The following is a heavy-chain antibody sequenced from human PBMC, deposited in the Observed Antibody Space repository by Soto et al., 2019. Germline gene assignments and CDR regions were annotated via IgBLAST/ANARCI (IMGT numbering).Heavy chain of an antibody. CDR2: IYYSGST. CDR3: ARDAGGPYDH. J-gene: IGHJ4*01. D-gene: IGHD2-15*01. V-gene: IGHV4-59*01. CDR1: GAPITINY. Sequence: SETLSLTCTVSGAPITINYWSWIRQAPGKGLEWIGYIYYSGSTTYNPSLKSRVTMSADTSKDQFPLKLNSVTAADTAVYYCARDAGGPYDHWGQGILVTFSS.